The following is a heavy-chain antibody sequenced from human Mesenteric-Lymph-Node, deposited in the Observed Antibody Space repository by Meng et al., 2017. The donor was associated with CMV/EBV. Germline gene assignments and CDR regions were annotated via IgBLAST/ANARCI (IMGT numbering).Heavy chain of an antibody. Sequence: FTFSDYYMSWIRQGPGKGLEWVSYISSSSSYTNYADSVKGRFTISRDNAKNSLYLQMNSLRAEDTAVHYCARSGSNYYDSSGYYYVDYWGQGTLVTVSS. CDR3: ARSGSNYYDSSGYYYVDY. CDR1: FTFSDYY. D-gene: IGHD3-22*01. J-gene: IGHJ4*02. V-gene: IGHV3-11*06. CDR2: ISSSSSYT.